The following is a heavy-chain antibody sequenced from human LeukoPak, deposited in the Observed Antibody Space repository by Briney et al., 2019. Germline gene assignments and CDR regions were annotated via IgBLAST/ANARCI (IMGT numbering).Heavy chain of an antibody. D-gene: IGHD3/OR15-3a*01. CDR1: GGSISSGDSH. CDR2: IYYTGRT. J-gene: IGHJ5*02. V-gene: IGHV4-39*07. Sequence: PSETLSLTCAVSGGSISSGDSHWGWIRQPPGKGLEWVASIYYTGRTYSNPSLKSRVTTSADTSKNQFSLKLTSVTAADTAVYYCAKFASWTPLNPWGQGTLVTVSS. CDR3: AKFASWTPLNP.